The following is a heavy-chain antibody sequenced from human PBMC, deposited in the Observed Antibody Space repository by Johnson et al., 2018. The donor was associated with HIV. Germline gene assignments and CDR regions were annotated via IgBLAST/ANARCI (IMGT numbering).Heavy chain of an antibody. J-gene: IGHJ3*02. CDR1: GFTFDDYV. CDR3: AKGWTTVTTRLDAFDI. V-gene: IGHV3-9*01. CDR2: ISWNSGSR. Sequence: VQLVESGGGLVQPGRSLRLSCAASGFTFDDYVMHWARQAPGKGLEWVSGISWNSGSRDYADSVKGRFTISRDNAKNSLYIQMNSLRAEDTALYYCAKGWTTVTTRLDAFDIWGQGTMVTVSS. D-gene: IGHD4-11*01.